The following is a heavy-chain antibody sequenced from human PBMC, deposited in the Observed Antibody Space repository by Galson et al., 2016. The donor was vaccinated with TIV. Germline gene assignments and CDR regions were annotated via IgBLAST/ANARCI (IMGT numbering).Heavy chain of an antibody. Sequence: SVKVSCKASGYTFTNYFMHWVRQAPGQELEWMGIIHPNGGSTSYAQKFKGRVTMTRDTSTSTVYMEMSSLRSEDTAVYYCARSRSSGWYIYFDFWGQGTLVTVSS. V-gene: IGHV1-46*01. CDR1: GYTFTNYF. CDR3: ARSRSSGWYIYFDF. J-gene: IGHJ4*02. D-gene: IGHD6-19*01. CDR2: IHPNGGST.